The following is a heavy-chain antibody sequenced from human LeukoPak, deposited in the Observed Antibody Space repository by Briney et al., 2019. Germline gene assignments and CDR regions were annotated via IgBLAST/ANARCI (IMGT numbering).Heavy chain of an antibody. CDR1: GGSISNYF. Sequence: SETLSLTCTVSGGSISNYFWSWIRQPAGKGLEWIGRIYTSGSTNYNPSLKSRVTMSVDTSKNQFSLELSSVTAADTAVYYCARVTTVTTGAHYYYYYMDVWGKGTTVTVSS. J-gene: IGHJ6*03. CDR2: IYTSGST. D-gene: IGHD4-17*01. CDR3: ARVTTVTTGAHYYYYYMDV. V-gene: IGHV4-4*07.